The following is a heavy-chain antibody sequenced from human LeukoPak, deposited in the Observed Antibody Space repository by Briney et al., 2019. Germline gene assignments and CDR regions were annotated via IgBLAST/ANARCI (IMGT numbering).Heavy chain of an antibody. J-gene: IGHJ4*02. CDR2: ISYDGSNK. D-gene: IGHD3-10*01. CDR1: GFTFSSYA. Sequence: GRSLRPSCAASGFTFSSYAMHWVRQAPGKGLEWVAVISYDGSNKYYADSVKGRFTISRDNSKNTLYLQMNSLRAEDTAVYYCARGHHPDYYGSGSYSDYWGQGTLVTVSS. CDR3: ARGHHPDYYGSGSYSDY. V-gene: IGHV3-30-3*01.